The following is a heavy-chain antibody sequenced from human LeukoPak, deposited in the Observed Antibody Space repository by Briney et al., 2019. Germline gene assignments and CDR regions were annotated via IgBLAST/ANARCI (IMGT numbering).Heavy chain of an antibody. CDR1: GFTFSNAY. CDR2: LKSKNDGGAA. V-gene: IGHV3-15*01. J-gene: IGHJ3*02. Sequence: PGRSLRLSCAASGFTFSNAYMNWVRQAPGEGLEWVGRLKSKNDGGAAGYAAPVKDRFTISRDDSKNTLYLQMDNMRIDDTAVYYCTAYGASTGFASNIWGQGTMVTVSS. D-gene: IGHD4-17*01. CDR3: TAYGASTGFASNI.